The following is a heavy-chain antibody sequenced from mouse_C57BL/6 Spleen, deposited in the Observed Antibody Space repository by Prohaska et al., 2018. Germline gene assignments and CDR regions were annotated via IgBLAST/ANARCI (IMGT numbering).Heavy chain of an antibody. Sequence: LNISCKASGYTFTDYYMNWVKQSHGKSLEWIGDINPNNGGTSYKQKLKGKATLTVDKYSSTAYMEIRSLTSEDSAVYYCARRRGPYAMDDWGQGTSVTVSS. J-gene: IGHJ4*01. CDR2: INPNNGGT. CDR1: GYTFTDYY. CDR3: ARRRGPYAMDD. V-gene: IGHV1-26*01.